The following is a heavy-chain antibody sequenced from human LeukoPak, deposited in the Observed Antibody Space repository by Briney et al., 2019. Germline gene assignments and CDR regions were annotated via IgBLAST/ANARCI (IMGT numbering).Heavy chain of an antibody. CDR3: ARDREQFDAFDI. V-gene: IGHV3-74*01. CDR1: GFTFGNYW. J-gene: IGHJ3*02. CDR2: INTDGSGT. D-gene: IGHD1/OR15-1a*01. Sequence: GGSLRLSCTASGFTFGNYWMHWVRQAPGKGLVWVSHINTDGSGTDYADSVKGRFTISRDNAKNTLYLQMNSLRAEDMAVYYCARDREQFDAFDIWGQGTIVTVSS.